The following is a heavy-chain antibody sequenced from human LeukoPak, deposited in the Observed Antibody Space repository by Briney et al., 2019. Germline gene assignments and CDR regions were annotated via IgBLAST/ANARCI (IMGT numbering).Heavy chain of an antibody. CDR3: ARMRRYQLLEVAGFDY. Sequence: GGSLRLSCAASGFTFSDFTMNWVRQAPGRGLEWVSYINTGSTTIYYADSVKGRFTTSRDNAKNSLFLQMNSLRAEDTAVYYCARMRRYQLLEVAGFDYWGQGTLVTVSS. CDR2: INTGSTTI. D-gene: IGHD2-2*01. V-gene: IGHV3-48*04. J-gene: IGHJ4*02. CDR1: GFTFSDFT.